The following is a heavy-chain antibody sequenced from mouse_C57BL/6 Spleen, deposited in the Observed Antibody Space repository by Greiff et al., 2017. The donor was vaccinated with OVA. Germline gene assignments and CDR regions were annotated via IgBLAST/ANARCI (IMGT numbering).Heavy chain of an antibody. D-gene: IGHD4-1*01. CDR2: IRSKSNNYAT. CDR3: VSPLTGTKIAY. J-gene: IGHJ3*01. Sequence: EADGGLVQPKGSLKLSCAASGFSFNTYAMNWVRQAPGKGLEWVARIRSKSNNYATYYADSVKDRFTISRDDSESMLYLQMNNLKTEDTAMYYCVSPLTGTKIAYWGQGTLVTVSA. CDR1: GFSFNTYA. V-gene: IGHV10-1*01.